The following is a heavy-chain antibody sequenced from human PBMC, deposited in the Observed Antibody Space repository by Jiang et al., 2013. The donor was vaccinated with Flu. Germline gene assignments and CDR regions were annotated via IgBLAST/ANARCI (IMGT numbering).Heavy chain of an antibody. CDR1: GYTFTSYT. V-gene: IGHV1-3*01. D-gene: IGHD6-19*01. J-gene: IGHJ3*02. CDR3: AREAGAAGAFDI. Sequence: SGAEVKKPGASVRVSCKASGYTFTSYTMHWVRRAPGQRLEWMGWINAGNGNTKYSQKFQGRVTITRDTSASTAYMELSSLRSEDTAVYYCAREAGAAGAFDIWGQGTMVTVSS. CDR2: INAGNGNT.